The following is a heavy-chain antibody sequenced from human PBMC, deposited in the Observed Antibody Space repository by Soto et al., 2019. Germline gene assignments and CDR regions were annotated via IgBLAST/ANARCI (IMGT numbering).Heavy chain of an antibody. CDR3: ARVPTGGYYYYYYMDV. D-gene: IGHD3-10*01. Sequence: QVPLVQSGAEVKKPGASVKVSCKASGYTFTSYGISWVRQAPGQGLEWMGWISAYNGNTNYAQKLQGRVTMTTDTSTSTAYMERRSLRSDDTAVYYCARVPTGGYYYYYYMDVWGKGTTVTVSS. J-gene: IGHJ6*03. CDR2: ISAYNGNT. V-gene: IGHV1-18*01. CDR1: GYTFTSYG.